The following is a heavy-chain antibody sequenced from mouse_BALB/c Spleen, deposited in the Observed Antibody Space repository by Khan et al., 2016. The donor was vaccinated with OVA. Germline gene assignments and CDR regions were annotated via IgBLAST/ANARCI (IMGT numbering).Heavy chain of an antibody. CDR2: INPSNGYT. V-gene: IGHV1-4*01. CDR1: GYTFTSYT. D-gene: IGHD2-14*01. Sequence: VQLQESGAELARPGASVKMSCKASGYTFTSYTIHWIKKRPGQGLEWIGYINPSNGYTNYNQKFKDKATLTTDKSSTTAYLQLSSLTSDESAVYNCVRDGAYHRNDGWFAYWGQGTLVTGSA. J-gene: IGHJ3*01. CDR3: VRDGAYHRNDGWFAY.